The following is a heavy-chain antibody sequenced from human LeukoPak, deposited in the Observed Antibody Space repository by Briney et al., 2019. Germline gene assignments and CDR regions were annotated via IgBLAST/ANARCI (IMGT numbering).Heavy chain of an antibody. CDR2: IQYDGGNK. J-gene: IGHJ4*02. Sequence: PGGSLRLSCAASGFTFSSYGMHWVRQAPGKGLEWVAYIQYDGGNKRYADSVKGRFTISRDNSKNTLYLQMNTLKAEDTAVYYCAKKTAGNGDRFDHWGQGTLLTVSS. CDR1: GFTFSSYG. CDR3: AKKTAGNGDRFDH. D-gene: IGHD2-8*01. V-gene: IGHV3-30*02.